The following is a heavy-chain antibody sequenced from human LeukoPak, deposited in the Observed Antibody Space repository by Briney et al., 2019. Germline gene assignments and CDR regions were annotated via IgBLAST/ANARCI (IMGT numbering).Heavy chain of an antibody. CDR1: GGTFSSYA. Sequence: SVKVSCKASGGTFSSYAISWVRQAPGQGLEWMGGIIPIFGTANYAQKFRGRVTITADESTSTAYMELSSLRSEDTAVYYCARIAYYYDSSGYQNTDYWGQGTLVTVSS. V-gene: IGHV1-69*13. CDR3: ARIAYYYDSSGYQNTDY. D-gene: IGHD3-22*01. J-gene: IGHJ4*02. CDR2: IIPIFGTA.